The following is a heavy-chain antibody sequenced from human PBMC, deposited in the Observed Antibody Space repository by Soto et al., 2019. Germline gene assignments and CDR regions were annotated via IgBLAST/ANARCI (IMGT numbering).Heavy chain of an antibody. V-gene: IGHV4-59*01. J-gene: IGHJ6*02. CDR2: IYYSGTT. D-gene: IGHD2-15*01. CDR3: ARTWRYCSGGGCFSHPGMDV. CDR1: CGSISSYY. Sequence: SETLSLTCTVSCGSISSYYWSWNRQPPGKTLEWIGYIYYSGTTYYNPSLKSRVTISIDTSKNQFSLKLSSVTAADTAVYYCARTWRYCSGGGCFSHPGMDVWGQGTTVTVSS.